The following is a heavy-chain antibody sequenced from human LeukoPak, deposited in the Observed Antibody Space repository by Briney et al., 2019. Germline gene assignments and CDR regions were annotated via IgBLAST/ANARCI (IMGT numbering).Heavy chain of an antibody. CDR2: INPSGGST. CDR3: ARAITYYDFWSGYYRQIDP. Sequence: ASVKVSCKASGYTFTSYYMHWVRQAPGQGLEWMGIINPSGGSTSYAQKFQGRVTMTRDTSTSTVYMELSSLRSEDTAVYYCARAITYYDFWSGYYRQIDPWGQGTLVTVSS. V-gene: IGHV1-46*01. D-gene: IGHD3-3*01. J-gene: IGHJ5*02. CDR1: GYTFTSYY.